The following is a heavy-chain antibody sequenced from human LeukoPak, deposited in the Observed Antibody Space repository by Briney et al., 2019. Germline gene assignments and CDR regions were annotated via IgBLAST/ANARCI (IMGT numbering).Heavy chain of an antibody. D-gene: IGHD2-2*01. CDR1: GGSISGYY. J-gene: IGHJ4*02. V-gene: IGHV3-23*01. Sequence: PSETLSLTCTVSGGSISGYYWSWVRQAPGKGLEWVSAISGSGGSTYYADSVKGRFTISRDNSKNTLYLQMNSLRAEDTAVYYCAKTEWRGILVSYYFDYWGQGTLVTVSS. CDR2: ISGSGGST. CDR3: AKTEWRGILVSYYFDY.